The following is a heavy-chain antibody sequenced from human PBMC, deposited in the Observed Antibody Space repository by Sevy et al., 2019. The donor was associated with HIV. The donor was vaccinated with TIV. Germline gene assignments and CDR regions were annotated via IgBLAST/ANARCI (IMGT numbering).Heavy chain of an antibody. V-gene: IGHV3-30-3*01. CDR1: GFTFSSYA. CDR3: AGDTGIVGATTGGDAFDI. CDR2: ISYDGSNK. D-gene: IGHD1-26*01. Sequence: GGSLRLSCAASGFTFSSYAMHWVRQAPGKGLEWVAVISYDGSNKYYADSVKGRFTISRDNSKNTLYLQMNSLRAEDTAVYYCAGDTGIVGATTGGDAFDIWGQGTMVTVSS. J-gene: IGHJ3*02.